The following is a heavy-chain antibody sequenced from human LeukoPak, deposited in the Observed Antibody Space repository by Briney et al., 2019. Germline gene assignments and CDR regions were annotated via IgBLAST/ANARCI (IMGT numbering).Heavy chain of an antibody. J-gene: IGHJ3*02. CDR2: IYYSGST. CDR3: ARENSGSYFDVAAFDI. Sequence: SETLSLTCTVSGGSISSYYWSWIRQPPGKGLEWIGYIYYSGSTNYNPSLKSRVTISVDTSKNQFSLKLSSVTAADTAVYYCARENSGSYFDVAAFDIWGQGAMVTVSS. D-gene: IGHD1-26*01. CDR1: GGSISSYY. V-gene: IGHV4-59*01.